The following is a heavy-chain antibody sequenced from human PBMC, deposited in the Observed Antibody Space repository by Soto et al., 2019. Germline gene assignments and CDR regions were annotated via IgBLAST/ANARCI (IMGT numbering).Heavy chain of an antibody. CDR3: ARDLWSASGWYDDNWFDP. J-gene: IGHJ5*02. CDR2: IIPIFGTA. D-gene: IGHD6-19*01. Sequence: SVKVSCKASGGTFSSYAISWVRQAPGQGLEWMGGIIPIFGTANYAQKFQGRVTITADESTSTAYMELSSLRSEDTAVYYCARDLWSASGWYDDNWFDPWGQGTLVTVSS. CDR1: GGTFSSYA. V-gene: IGHV1-69*13.